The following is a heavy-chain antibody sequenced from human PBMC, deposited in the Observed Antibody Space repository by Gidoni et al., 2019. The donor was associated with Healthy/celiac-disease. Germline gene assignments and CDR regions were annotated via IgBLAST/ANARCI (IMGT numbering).Heavy chain of an antibody. CDR2: IDWDDDK. D-gene: IGHD2-2*02. CDR1: GFSLSTSGMC. Sequence: QVTLRESGPALVKPTQTLTLTCTFSGFSLSTSGMCVSWIRQPPGKALEWLARIDWDDDKYYSTSLKTRLTISKDTSKNQVVLTMTNMDPVDTATYYCARTRAAAIPWAASGLFDYWGQGTLVTVSS. V-gene: IGHV2-70*15. CDR3: ARTRAAAIPWAASGLFDY. J-gene: IGHJ4*02.